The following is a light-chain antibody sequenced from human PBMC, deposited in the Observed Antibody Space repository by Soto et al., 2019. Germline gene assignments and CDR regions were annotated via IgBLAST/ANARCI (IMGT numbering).Light chain of an antibody. CDR3: QQRSNWT. CDR2: AAS. J-gene: IGKJ1*01. V-gene: IGKV1-9*01. CDR1: QGISSY. Sequence: IQLTQSPSSLSASVGDRVTITCRASQGISSYLAWYQQKPGKAPKLLIYAASTLQSGVPSRFSGSGSGTDFTLTISSLQPEDFAVYYCQQRSNWTFGQGTKVEIK.